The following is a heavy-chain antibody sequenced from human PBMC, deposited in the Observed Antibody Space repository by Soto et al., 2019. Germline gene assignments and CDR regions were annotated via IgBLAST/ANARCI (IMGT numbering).Heavy chain of an antibody. CDR2: IIPILGIA. J-gene: IGHJ3*02. CDR1: GGTFSSYT. Sequence: QVQLVQSGAEVKKPGSSVKVSCKASGGTFSSYTISWVRQAPGQGLEWMGRIIPILGIANYAQKFQGRVTITADKSTSTADMELSSLRSEDTAVYYCARSERPNDAFDIWGQGTMVTVSS. CDR3: ARSERPNDAFDI. V-gene: IGHV1-69*02. D-gene: IGHD1-1*01.